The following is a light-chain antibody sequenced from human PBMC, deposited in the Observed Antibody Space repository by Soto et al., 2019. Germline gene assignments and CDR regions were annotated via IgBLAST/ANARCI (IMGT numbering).Light chain of an antibody. V-gene: IGKV3-15*01. Sequence: EIVMTQSPATLSVSPGERATLSCRASQSVTNSNLAWYQQKLGQAPRLLIYGVSTRATGVPARFSGSGSGTEFTLTISSLQSEDFAVYYCQQYSSWPLTFGGGTKLEIK. CDR3: QQYSSWPLT. J-gene: IGKJ4*01. CDR1: QSVTNSN. CDR2: GVS.